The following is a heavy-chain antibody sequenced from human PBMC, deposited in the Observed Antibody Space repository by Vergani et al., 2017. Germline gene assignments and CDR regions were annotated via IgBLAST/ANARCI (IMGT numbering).Heavy chain of an antibody. CDR2: INHSGST. J-gene: IGHJ6*02. Sequence: QVQLQESGPGLVKPSQTLSLTCAVYGGSFSGYYWSWIRQPPGKGLEWIGEINHSGSTNYHPSLKSRFTISVDTSKNQFSLKLSSVTAADTAVYYCARGSFRIAARHQYGMDVWGQGTTVTVSS. D-gene: IGHD6-6*01. CDR1: GGSFSGYY. V-gene: IGHV4-34*09. CDR3: ARGSFRIAARHQYGMDV.